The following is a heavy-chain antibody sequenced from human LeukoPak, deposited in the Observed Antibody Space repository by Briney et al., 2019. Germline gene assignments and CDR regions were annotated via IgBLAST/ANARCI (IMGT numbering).Heavy chain of an antibody. CDR1: GGSISSSSYY. V-gene: IGHV4-39*01. D-gene: IGHD6-13*01. Sequence: SETLSLTCTVSGGSISSSSYYWGWIRQPPGKGLEWIGSIYYSGSTYYNPSLKSRVTISVDTSKNQFSLKLSSVTAADTAVYHCARHVWSSSFHFDYWGQGNPVTVSS. CDR3: ARHVWSSSFHFDY. J-gene: IGHJ4*02. CDR2: IYYSGST.